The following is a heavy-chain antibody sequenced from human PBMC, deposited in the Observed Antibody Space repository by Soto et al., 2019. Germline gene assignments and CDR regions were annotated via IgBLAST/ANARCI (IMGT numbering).Heavy chain of an antibody. V-gene: IGHV4-59*07. CDR2: IYYSGST. D-gene: IGHD1-1*01. CDR1: GGSISSYY. Sequence: QVQLQESGPGLVKPSDTLSLTCTVSGGSISSYYWSWIRQPPGKGLEWIGYIYYSGSTDYDPSLKSRVKISVDTSQNQFSLKLSSVTAADTAVYYCARRLGTYFDFLCQGTLVTLSS. J-gene: IGHJ4*02. CDR3: ARRLGTYFDF.